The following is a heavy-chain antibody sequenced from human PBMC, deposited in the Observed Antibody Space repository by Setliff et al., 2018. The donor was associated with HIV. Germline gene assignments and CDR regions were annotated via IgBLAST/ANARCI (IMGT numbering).Heavy chain of an antibody. V-gene: IGHV4-38-2*02. CDR2: IYRSGST. CDR1: GYFISRGYY. Sequence: SETLSLTCTVSGYFISRGYYWGWIRQPRGKGLEWIGNIYRSGSTYYNPSLKSRVTISVDKSKNQFSLKSSSVTAADTAVYYCGREGEGELPGYWGQGTLVTVSS. J-gene: IGHJ4*02. D-gene: IGHD1-7*01. CDR3: GREGEGELPGY.